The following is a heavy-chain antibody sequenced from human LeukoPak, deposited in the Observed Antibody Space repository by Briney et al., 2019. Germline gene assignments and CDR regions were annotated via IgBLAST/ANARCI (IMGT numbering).Heavy chain of an antibody. CDR3: ARPSRGGYLDL. CDR1: GYNFINHW. Sequence: GESLKISCKGSGYNFINHWITWVQQVPGKGLEWMARIDPSDSYSNYSPSFQGHVTISADKSTNTAYLQWTTLRASDTAMYYCARPSRGGYLDLWGRGTLVTVSS. CDR2: IDPSDSYS. J-gene: IGHJ2*01. D-gene: IGHD3-16*01. V-gene: IGHV5-10-1*01.